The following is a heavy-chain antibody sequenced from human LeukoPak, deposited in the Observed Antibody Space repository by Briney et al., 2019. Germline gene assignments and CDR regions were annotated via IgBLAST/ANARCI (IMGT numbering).Heavy chain of an antibody. J-gene: IGHJ4*02. Sequence: GGSLRLSCEASGFTFTDYWMTWVRQAPGKGLEWEANVKQDGTEKFYVDSVKGRFTISRDNGKNSLYLQMNSLRVEDTAIYYCARAGGTSWADYWGQGTLVTVSS. D-gene: IGHD6-13*01. CDR2: VKQDGTEK. CDR1: GFTFTDYW. V-gene: IGHV3-7*01. CDR3: ARAGGTSWADY.